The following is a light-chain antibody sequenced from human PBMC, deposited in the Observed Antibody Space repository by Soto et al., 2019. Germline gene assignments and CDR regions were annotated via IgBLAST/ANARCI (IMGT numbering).Light chain of an antibody. J-gene: IGLJ1*01. CDR1: SSDVGGYNY. V-gene: IGLV2-14*01. CDR2: EVS. CDR3: SSYTSSSTYV. Sequence: QSDLTEPASVSGSPGQSITISCTGTSSDVGGYNYVSWYQQHPGKAPKLMIYEVSNRPSGVSNRFSGSKSGNTASLTISGLQAEDEADYYCSSYTSSSTYVFGTGTKVTV.